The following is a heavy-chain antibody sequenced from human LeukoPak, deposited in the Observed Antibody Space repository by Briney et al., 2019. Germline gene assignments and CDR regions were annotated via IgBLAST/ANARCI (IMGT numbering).Heavy chain of an antibody. CDR1: GGSFSSSSYY. J-gene: IGHJ4*02. Sequence: SETLSLTCAVYGGSFSSSSYYWGWIRQPPGKGLEWIGSIYYSGSTYYNPSLKSRVTISVDTSKNQFSLKLSSVTAADTAVYYCARDYKAAAGLDYWGQGTLVTVSS. D-gene: IGHD6-13*01. CDR2: IYYSGST. V-gene: IGHV4-39*07. CDR3: ARDYKAAAGLDY.